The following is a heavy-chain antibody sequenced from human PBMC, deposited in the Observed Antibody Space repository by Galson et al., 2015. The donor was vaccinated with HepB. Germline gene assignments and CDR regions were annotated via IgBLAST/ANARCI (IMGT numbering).Heavy chain of an antibody. J-gene: IGHJ4*02. D-gene: IGHD2-15*01. CDR2: ISSSSSTI. V-gene: IGHV3-48*01. CDR1: GFTFSSYS. CDR3: ARDQGYCSGGSCYVIPLGDY. Sequence: SLRLSCAASGFTFSSYSMNWVRQAPGKGLEWVSYISSSSSTIYYADSVKGRFTISRDNAKNSLYLQMNSLRAEDTAVYYCARDQGYCSGGSCYVIPLGDYWGQGTLVTVSS.